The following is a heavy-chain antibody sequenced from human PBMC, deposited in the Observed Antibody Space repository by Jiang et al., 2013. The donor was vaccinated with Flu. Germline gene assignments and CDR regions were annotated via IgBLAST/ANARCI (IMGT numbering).Heavy chain of an antibody. D-gene: IGHD6-13*01. J-gene: IGHJ4*02. V-gene: IGHV3-11*06. Sequence: RFTISRDNAKNSLYLQMNSLRAEDTAVYYCARDTRIAAAGIDYWGQGTLVTVSS. CDR3: ARDTRIAAAGIDY.